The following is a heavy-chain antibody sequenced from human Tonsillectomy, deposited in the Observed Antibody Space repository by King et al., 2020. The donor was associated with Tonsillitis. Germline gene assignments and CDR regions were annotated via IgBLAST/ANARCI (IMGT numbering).Heavy chain of an antibody. D-gene: IGHD2-2*01. Sequence: VQLVESGAEVKKPGASVKVSCKASGYTFTGYYMHWVRQAPGQGLEWMGWINPNSGGTNYAQKFQGRVTMTRDTSSSTAYSELSRLRSDHTAVYYCARSPGYCSSTSCDMDVWAKGPRSPSP. CDR1: GYTFTGYY. CDR3: ARSPGYCSSTSCDMDV. V-gene: IGHV1-2*02. CDR2: INPNSGGT. J-gene: IGHJ6*02.